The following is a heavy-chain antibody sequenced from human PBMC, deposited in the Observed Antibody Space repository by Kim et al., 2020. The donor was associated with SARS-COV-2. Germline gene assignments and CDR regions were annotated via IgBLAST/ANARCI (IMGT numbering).Heavy chain of an antibody. CDR1: GDSITNIRFY. J-gene: IGHJ4*02. Sequence: SETLSLTCSVSGDSITNIRFYWGWVRQSPGKGLEWIGTTYSTGSAYYNPSLKRRVSISVDTSKNQFSLTLTSVTVADTAIYYCATISRASYLFDSWGQGSLVTVSS. V-gene: IGHV4-39*01. CDR2: TYSTGSA. CDR3: ATISRASYLFDS. D-gene: IGHD1-26*01.